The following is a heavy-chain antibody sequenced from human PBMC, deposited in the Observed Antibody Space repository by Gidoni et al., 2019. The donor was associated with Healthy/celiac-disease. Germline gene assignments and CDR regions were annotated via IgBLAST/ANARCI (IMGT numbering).Heavy chain of an antibody. V-gene: IGHV1-69*01. D-gene: IGHD1-26*01. CDR3: AGLRELLGAFDI. Sequence: QVQRVQSGAEVKKTGSSVKVSCKAAGGTFRSYAISWVRQAPGQGLEWMGGIIPIFGTANYAQQFQCRVTIPADESTSPAYMELSSLRSEDTAVYYCAGLRELLGAFDIWVQGTMVTVSS. CDR1: GGTFRSYA. CDR2: IIPIFGTA. J-gene: IGHJ3*02.